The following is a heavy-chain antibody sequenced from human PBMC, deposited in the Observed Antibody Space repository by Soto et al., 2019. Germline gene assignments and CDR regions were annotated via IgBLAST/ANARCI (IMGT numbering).Heavy chain of an antibody. V-gene: IGHV1-18*01. D-gene: IGHD4-17*01. CDR2: ISAYNGNT. CDR1: GYTFTSYD. CDR3: ARDLAYGGPFDY. J-gene: IGHJ4*02. Sequence: GASVKVSCKASGYTFTSYDINWVRQATGQGLEWMGWISAYNGNTNYAQKLQGRVTMTTDTSTSTAYMELRSLRSDDTAVYYCARDLAYGGPFDYWGQGTLVTVSS.